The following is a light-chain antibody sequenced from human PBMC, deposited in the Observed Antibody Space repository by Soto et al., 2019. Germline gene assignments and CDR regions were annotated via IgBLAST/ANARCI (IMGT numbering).Light chain of an antibody. V-gene: IGLV2-23*01. J-gene: IGLJ1*01. CDR1: SSDVGSYNL. CDR3: CSYAAGSTYV. Sequence: QSVLTQPASVSGSPGQSITISCTGTSSDVGSYNLVSWYQQHPGKAPKLMIYEGSKRPSGVSNRFSGSKSDNTASLTISGLQAEDETDYYCCSYAAGSTYVFXTGTKVTVL. CDR2: EGS.